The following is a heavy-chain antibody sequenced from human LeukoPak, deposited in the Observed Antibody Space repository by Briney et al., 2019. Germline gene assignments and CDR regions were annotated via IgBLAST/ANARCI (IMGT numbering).Heavy chain of an antibody. CDR1: GYTFTGYY. J-gene: IGHJ4*02. CDR3: ARVGSGAAPIDY. V-gene: IGHV1-2*02. CDR2: INPNSGGT. Sequence: ASVKVSCKASGYTFTGYYMHWVRQAPGQGLEWMGWINPNSGGTNYAEKFQGRVTMTKDTSISTAYMELSRLRSDDTAVYYCARVGSGAAPIDYWGQGTLVTVSS. D-gene: IGHD3-10*01.